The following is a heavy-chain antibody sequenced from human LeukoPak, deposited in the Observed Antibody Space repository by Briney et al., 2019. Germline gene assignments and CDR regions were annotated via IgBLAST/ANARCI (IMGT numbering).Heavy chain of an antibody. CDR3: ARARVNDFWSGTEDY. D-gene: IGHD3-3*01. Sequence: GASVKVSCMASGGTFSSYAISWVRQAPGQGLEWMGGIIPIFGTANYAQKFQGRVTITTDESTSTAYMELSSLRSEDTAVYYCARARVNDFWSGTEDYWGQGTLVTVSS. J-gene: IGHJ4*02. CDR1: GGTFSSYA. V-gene: IGHV1-69*05. CDR2: IIPIFGTA.